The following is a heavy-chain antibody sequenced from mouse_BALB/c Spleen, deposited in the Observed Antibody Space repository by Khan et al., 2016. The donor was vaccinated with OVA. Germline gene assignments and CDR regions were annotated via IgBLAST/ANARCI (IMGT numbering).Heavy chain of an antibody. V-gene: IGHV3-2*02. CDR3: ARGKYYGYYFDY. CDR2: ISYSGVT. J-gene: IGHJ2*01. D-gene: IGHD1-1*01. CDR1: GYSITSVYA. Sequence: VQLQESGPGLVKPSQSLSLTCTVTGYSITSVYAWNWLRQFPGTKLEWMGYISYSGVTRYTPSLKRRLSITRDTSQDQFCQQWNAGTTEDTATYYSARGKYYGYYFDYWGQGTTLTVSS.